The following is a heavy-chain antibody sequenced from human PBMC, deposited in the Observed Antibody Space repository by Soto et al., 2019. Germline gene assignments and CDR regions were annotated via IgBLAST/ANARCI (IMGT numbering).Heavy chain of an antibody. V-gene: IGHV4-31*03. CDR3: SRGIPV. J-gene: IGHJ4*02. CDR2: NSYGGST. Sequence: QVQLQESGPGLVKPSQTLSLPCTVSGGSINSGGYCWSWIRQHPGKGLDGIGCNSYGGSTSYNPSLKRRVTISEDTSKNQCSQKLTAGTAADAAVYDCSRGIPVWGQGALITVSS. CDR1: GGSINSGGYC. D-gene: IGHD5-18*01.